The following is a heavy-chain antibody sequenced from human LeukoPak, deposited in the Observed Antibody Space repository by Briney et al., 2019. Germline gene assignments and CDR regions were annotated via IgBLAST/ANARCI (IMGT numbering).Heavy chain of an antibody. CDR2: IYSGGSR. CDR1: GFTVSSNY. Sequence: GGSLRLSCAASGFTVSSNYMNWVRQAPGKGLEWVSVIYSGGSRYYADSVKGRFTISRDNSKNTLYLQMNSLRSEDTAVYYCARGRRTRNLGYCSSTSCYAYTFDIWGQGTMVTVSS. D-gene: IGHD2-2*01. V-gene: IGHV3-53*05. J-gene: IGHJ3*02. CDR3: ARGRRTRNLGYCSSTSCYAYTFDI.